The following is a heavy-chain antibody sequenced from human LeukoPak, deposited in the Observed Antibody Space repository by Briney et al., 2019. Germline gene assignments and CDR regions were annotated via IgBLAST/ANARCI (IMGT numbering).Heavy chain of an antibody. CDR2: ISAYNGNT. CDR3: ARDSPYSSSSLGFDY. CDR1: GYSFTKFG. J-gene: IGHJ4*02. D-gene: IGHD6-13*01. Sequence: ASVKVSCKASGYSFTKFGISWVRQAPGQGVEWMGWISAYNGNTNYEQKVQGRVTITTDTSTGTAYMELRSLRSDDTAVYYCARDSPYSSSSLGFDYWGQGSLVTVSS. V-gene: IGHV1-18*01.